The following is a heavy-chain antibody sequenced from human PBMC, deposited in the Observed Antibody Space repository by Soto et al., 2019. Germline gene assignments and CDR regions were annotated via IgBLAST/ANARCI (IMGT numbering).Heavy chain of an antibody. Sequence: QVQLQESGPGLVKPSETLSLTCTVSGCFISSYFWNWIRQTPGKGLEWIGYIYHTGGNKNNPSLKRRVTLSIDTSRNQFSLKLSSMTAADKAVYYCLKAALYNDYTFEDWGQGILVTVSS. D-gene: IGHD4-4*01. V-gene: IGHV4-59*01. CDR2: IYHTGGN. CDR1: GCFISSYF. J-gene: IGHJ4*02. CDR3: LKAALYNDYTFED.